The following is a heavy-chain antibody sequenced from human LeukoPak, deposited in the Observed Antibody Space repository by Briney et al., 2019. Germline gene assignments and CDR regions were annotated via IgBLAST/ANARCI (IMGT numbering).Heavy chain of an antibody. CDR3: VRNGLTAAFDI. J-gene: IGHJ3*02. CDR1: GFTFSNSW. Sequence: PGGSLRLSCAASGFTFSNSWMHWVRQAQGKGLVWVSRIKTDGSTTSYADSVKGRFTISRDNAKNTLYLQMNSLRAEDTAVYYCVRNGLTAAFDIWGQGTMVTVSS. D-gene: IGHD1-14*01. V-gene: IGHV3-74*01. CDR2: IKTDGSTT.